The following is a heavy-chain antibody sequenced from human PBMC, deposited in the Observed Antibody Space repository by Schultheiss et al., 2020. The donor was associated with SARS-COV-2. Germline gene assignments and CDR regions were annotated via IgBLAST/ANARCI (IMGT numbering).Heavy chain of an antibody. CDR1: GGSISSSNW. D-gene: IGHD6-13*01. CDR3: ASIREAAGSGVDY. Sequence: SETLSLTCAVSGGSISSSNWWSWVRQPPGKGLEWIGEIYHSGSTNYNPSLKSRVTISVDTSKNQFSLKLSSVTAADTAVYYCASIREAAGSGVDYWGQGTLVTVSS. J-gene: IGHJ4*02. V-gene: IGHV4-4*02. CDR2: IYHSGST.